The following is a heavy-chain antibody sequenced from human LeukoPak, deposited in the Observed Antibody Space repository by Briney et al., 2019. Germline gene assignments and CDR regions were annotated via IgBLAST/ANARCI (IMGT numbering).Heavy chain of an antibody. V-gene: IGHV4-59*01. CDR3: ARGVRYYYGMDV. CDR2: IYYSGST. CDR1: GASISSYY. Sequence: SETLSLTCTVSGASISSYYWSWIRQPPGKGLEWIGYIYYSGSTHYNPSLKSRVTISVDTSKNQFSLKLSSVTAADTAVYYCARGVRYYYGMDVWGLGTTVTVSS. J-gene: IGHJ6*02.